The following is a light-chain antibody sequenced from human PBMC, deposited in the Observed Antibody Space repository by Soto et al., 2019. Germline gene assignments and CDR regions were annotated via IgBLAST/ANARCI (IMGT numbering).Light chain of an antibody. V-gene: IGKV3-15*01. J-gene: IGKJ5*01. CDR1: QSVSIN. CDR3: QQYHSWPPIT. CDR2: GAS. Sequence: AMTQSPGTLSVSPGERVTLSCRASQSVSINVAWYQHKPGQAPRLLIYGASTRATGIPARFSGSGSGAEFTLTLSSLQSEDFALYYCQQYHSWPPITFGQGTRLEIK.